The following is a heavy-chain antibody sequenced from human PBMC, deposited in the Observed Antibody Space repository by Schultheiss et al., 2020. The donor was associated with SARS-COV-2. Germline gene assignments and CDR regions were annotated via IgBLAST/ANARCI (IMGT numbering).Heavy chain of an antibody. V-gene: IGHV3-66*02. CDR1: GFTFSSNY. CDR3: ARVSHSSGWYGY. J-gene: IGHJ4*02. CDR2: IYSGGST. Sequence: GGSLRLSCAASGFTFSSNYMSWVRQAPGKGLEWVSVIYSGGSTYYADSVKGRFTISRDNSKNTLYLQMNSLRAEDTAVYYCARVSHSSGWYGYWGQGNLVTVSS. D-gene: IGHD6-19*01.